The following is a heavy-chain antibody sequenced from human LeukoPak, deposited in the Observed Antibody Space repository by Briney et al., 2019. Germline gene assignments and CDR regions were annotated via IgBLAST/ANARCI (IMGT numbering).Heavy chain of an antibody. CDR3: AKAPLRITMIVVVPCFDY. Sequence: GGSLRLSCAASGFTFSSYAMSWVRQAPGKGLEWVSAISGSGGGTYYADSVKGRFTISRDNSKNTLYLQMNSLRAEDTAVYYCAKAPLRITMIVVVPCFDYWGQGTLVTVSS. D-gene: IGHD3-22*01. J-gene: IGHJ4*02. CDR2: ISGSGGGT. CDR1: GFTFSSYA. V-gene: IGHV3-23*01.